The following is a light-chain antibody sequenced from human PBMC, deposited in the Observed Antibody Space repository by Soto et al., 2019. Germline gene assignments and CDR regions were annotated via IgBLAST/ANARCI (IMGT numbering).Light chain of an antibody. CDR2: DAS. V-gene: IGKV3-11*01. J-gene: IGKJ1*01. CDR3: QQRSNWPPT. Sequence: EIVLTQSPATLSLSPGERATLSCRASQCVSSYLAWYQQKPGQDPRLLIYDASNRATGIPARFSGSRSGTEFTRTISIREPEDFAGYYCQQRSNWPPTFGQGTKVEIK. CDR1: QCVSSY.